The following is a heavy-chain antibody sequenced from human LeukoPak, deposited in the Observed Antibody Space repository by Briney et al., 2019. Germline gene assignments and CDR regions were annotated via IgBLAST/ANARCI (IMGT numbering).Heavy chain of an antibody. D-gene: IGHD6-19*01. J-gene: IGHJ6*03. CDR3: ARGRGIAVAGDYMDV. CDR2: INPSGGST. V-gene: IGHV1-46*01. CDR1: GYTFTSYY. Sequence: ASVKVSCKASGYTFTSYYMHWVRQAPGQGLEWMGIINPSGGSTSYAQKFQGRVTMTRDMSTSTVYMELSSLRSEDTAVYYCARGRGIAVAGDYMDVWGKGTTVTVSS.